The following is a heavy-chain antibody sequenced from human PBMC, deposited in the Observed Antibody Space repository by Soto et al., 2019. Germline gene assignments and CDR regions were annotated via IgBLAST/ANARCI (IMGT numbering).Heavy chain of an antibody. CDR2: INHSGST. V-gene: IGHV4-34*01. Sequence: SDALFVICAVYGGSFGADCGRWSRQPPGKGLEWIGEINHSGSTNYNPSLKSRVTISVDTSKNQFSLKLSSVTAADTAVYYCASDIAVARIWDYWGQGTLVPVSS. CDR3: ASDIAVARIWDY. CDR1: GGSFGADC. D-gene: IGHD6-19*01. J-gene: IGHJ4*02.